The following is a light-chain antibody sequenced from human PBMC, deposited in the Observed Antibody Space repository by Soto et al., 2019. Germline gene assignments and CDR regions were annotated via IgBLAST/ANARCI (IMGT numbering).Light chain of an antibody. Sequence: EIVLTQSPCTLFLSPGDRATLSCRASQSVSSNYFDWYQQKPGQAPMLLIYGASSSATGSPDRFSSSGSGTPFTITISRLEPEDVGVYYCQRYGTSLPLTFGGGTKVEIK. V-gene: IGKV3-20*01. J-gene: IGKJ4*02. CDR1: QSVSSNY. CDR3: QRYGTSLPLT. CDR2: GAS.